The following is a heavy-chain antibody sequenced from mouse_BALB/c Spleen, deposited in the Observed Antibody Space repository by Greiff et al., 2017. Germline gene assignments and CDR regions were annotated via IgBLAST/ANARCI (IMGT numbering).Heavy chain of an antibody. Sequence: EVQLVESGGGLVKPGGSLKLSCAASGFTFSSYTMSWVRQTPEKRLEWVATISSGGSYTYYPDSVKGRFTISRDNAKNTLYLQMSSLKSEDTAMYYCTREGGDYGDYFDYWGQGTTLTVSS. J-gene: IGHJ2*01. D-gene: IGHD1-1*01. CDR3: TREGGDYGDYFDY. V-gene: IGHV5-6-4*01. CDR1: GFTFSSYT. CDR2: ISSGGSYT.